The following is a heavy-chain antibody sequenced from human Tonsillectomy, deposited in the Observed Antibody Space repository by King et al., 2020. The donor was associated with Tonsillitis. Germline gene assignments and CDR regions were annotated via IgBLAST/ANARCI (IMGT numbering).Heavy chain of an antibody. V-gene: IGHV3-21*01. D-gene: IGHD3-10*01. CDR2: ISCSSFYI. J-gene: IGHJ4*02. CDR1: RFTFSSYS. Sequence: VQLVESGGGMVKSGGSLRPSCAASRFTFSSYSMNWVRQAPGKGLEWVSTISCSSFYIYYADSVKGRFTIPRDNAKNSLHLQMNSLRAEDTAVYYSARDLFVDIGGTVVFWGQGSLGTVSA. CDR3: ARDLFVDIGGTVVF.